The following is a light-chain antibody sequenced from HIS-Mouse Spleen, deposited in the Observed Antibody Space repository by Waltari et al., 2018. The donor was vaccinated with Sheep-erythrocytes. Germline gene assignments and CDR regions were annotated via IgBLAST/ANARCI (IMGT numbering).Light chain of an antibody. V-gene: IGKV3-20*01. CDR3: QQYGSSPPTWT. CDR2: GAS. CDR1: QSVSSSY. Sequence: EIVLTQSPGTLSLSPGERATLSCRASQSVSSSYLAWYKQKPGQAPRLRIDGASSRATGIPDRFSGSGSGTDFTLTISRLEPEDFAVYYCQQYGSSPPTWTFGQGTKVEIK. J-gene: IGKJ1*01.